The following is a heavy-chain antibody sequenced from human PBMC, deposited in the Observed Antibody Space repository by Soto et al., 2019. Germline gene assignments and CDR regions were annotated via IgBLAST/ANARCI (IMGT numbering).Heavy chain of an antibody. D-gene: IGHD3-9*01. J-gene: IGHJ4*02. CDR1: GGSISSSSYY. CDR3: ARTPLRYFGKYYFDY. Sequence: SETLSLTCTVSGGSISSSSYYWGWIRQPPGKGLEWIGSIYYSGSTYYNPSLKSRVTISVDTSKNQFSLKLSSVTAADTAVYYCARTPLRYFGKYYFDYWGQGTLVTVSS. V-gene: IGHV4-39*01. CDR2: IYYSGST.